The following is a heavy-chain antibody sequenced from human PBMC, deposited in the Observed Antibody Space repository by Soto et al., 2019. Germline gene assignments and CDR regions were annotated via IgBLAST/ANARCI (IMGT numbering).Heavy chain of an antibody. D-gene: IGHD3-3*01. V-gene: IGHV1-2*07. CDR3: AKAERIFAVVITRNFLDP. CDR2: INPNSGGT. CDR1: GYTFTDDY. J-gene: IGHJ5*02. Sequence: ASVKVSCKDSGYTFTDDYIHWVRQAPGQGLEWIGSINPNSGGTTYAHNFEGGVTMTRDTSISTAYLELNRLKSDDTAVYYCAKAERIFAVVITRNFLDPWGQGTLFTVSS.